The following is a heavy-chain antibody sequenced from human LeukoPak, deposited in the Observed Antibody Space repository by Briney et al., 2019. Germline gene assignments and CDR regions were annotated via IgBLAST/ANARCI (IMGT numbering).Heavy chain of an antibody. CDR2: INHSGST. Sequence: SETLSLTCAVYGGSFSGYYWSWIRQPPGKGLEWIGEINHSGSTNYNPSLKSRVTISVDTSKNQFSLKLSSVTAADTAVYYCARGPGSGEAAAGLFDYWGQGTLVTVSS. D-gene: IGHD6-13*01. J-gene: IGHJ4*02. CDR3: ARGPGSGEAAAGLFDY. V-gene: IGHV4-34*01. CDR1: GGSFSGYY.